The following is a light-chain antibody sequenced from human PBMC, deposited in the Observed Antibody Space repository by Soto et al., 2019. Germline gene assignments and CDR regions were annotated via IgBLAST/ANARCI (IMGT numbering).Light chain of an antibody. Sequence: DVVLTQSPLSLPATLGQPASISCRSSQSLVYSDGNTYLSWFQQRPGQSPRRLIYKVSNRDSGVPDRFSGSGSGTDFTLQISRVEAEDVGVYYCMHGTHWRATFGGGTKVDIK. J-gene: IGKJ4*01. CDR2: KVS. V-gene: IGKV2-30*01. CDR1: QSLVYSDGNTY. CDR3: MHGTHWRAT.